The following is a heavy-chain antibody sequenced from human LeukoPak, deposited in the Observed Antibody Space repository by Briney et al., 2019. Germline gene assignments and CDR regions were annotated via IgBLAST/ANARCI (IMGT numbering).Heavy chain of an antibody. J-gene: IGHJ6*03. CDR3: ARGPSVSVLPYFYYYMDV. CDR2: IIPNSGDT. D-gene: IGHD3-10*02. V-gene: IGHV1-2*02. Sequence: ASVKVSCKASGYTFTGYYMHWVQQAPGQGLEWMGWIIPNSGDTKYAQKFQGRVTMTRDTSISTACTELSRLRSDDTAVYYCARGPSVSVLPYFYYYMDVWGKGTTVTVSS. CDR1: GYTFTGYY.